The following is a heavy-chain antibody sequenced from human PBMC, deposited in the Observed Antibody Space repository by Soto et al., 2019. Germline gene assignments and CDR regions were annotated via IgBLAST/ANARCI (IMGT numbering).Heavy chain of an antibody. CDR2: INEDGRER. D-gene: IGHD3-10*01. CDR3: VRDGPPGVIFDY. J-gene: IGHJ4*02. V-gene: IGHV3-7*05. CDR1: GFTFNSYW. Sequence: GGSLRLSCAASGFTFNSYWMTWVRQAPGKGLEWVAHINEDGRERYYVDSVKGRFTISRDNAKNSLYLQMNSLGAEDTAVYYCVRDGPPGVIFDYWGQGSLVTVSS.